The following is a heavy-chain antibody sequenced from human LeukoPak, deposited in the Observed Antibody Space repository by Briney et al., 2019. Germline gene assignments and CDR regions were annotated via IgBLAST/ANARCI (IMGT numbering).Heavy chain of an antibody. D-gene: IGHD5-18*01. J-gene: IGHJ4*02. Sequence: PGGSLRLSCAASGFTFSSYSMHWVRQAPGKGLEWVAFIRYDGSNKYYADSVKGRFTISRDNSKNTLYLQMNSLRAEDTAVYYCAKENRGYSYAGNYYFDYWGQGTLVTVSS. V-gene: IGHV3-30*02. CDR3: AKENRGYSYAGNYYFDY. CDR2: IRYDGSNK. CDR1: GFTFSSYS.